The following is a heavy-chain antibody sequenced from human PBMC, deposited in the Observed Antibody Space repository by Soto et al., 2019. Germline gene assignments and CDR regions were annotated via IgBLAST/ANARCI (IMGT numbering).Heavy chain of an antibody. V-gene: IGHV3-74*01. CDR3: ANHGYGDYFWFDP. CDR2: ASPDGSST. J-gene: IGHJ5*02. Sequence: GGSLRLSCAASGFTFSNFWVHWVRQAPGKGLVWVSRASPDGSSTSYADSVKGRFTISRDNAKNMVYMEMNSLRAEDTAVYYCANHGYGDYFWFDPWGQGTLVTDSS. D-gene: IGHD4-17*01. CDR1: GFTFSNFW.